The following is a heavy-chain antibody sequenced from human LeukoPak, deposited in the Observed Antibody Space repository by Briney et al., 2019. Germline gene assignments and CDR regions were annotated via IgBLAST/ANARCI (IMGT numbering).Heavy chain of an antibody. CDR2: ISPSGGST. CDR1: GYTFTSYY. V-gene: IGHV1-46*01. J-gene: IGHJ4*02. Sequence: ASVKVSCKASGYTFTSYYMHWVRQAPGQGLEWMGIISPSGGSTNYAQKFQGRVTMTRDTSTSTVYMELSSLRSEDTAVYYCARDDNSGYFYGAGGYWGQGTLVTVSS. D-gene: IGHD3-22*01. CDR3: ARDDNSGYFYGAGGY.